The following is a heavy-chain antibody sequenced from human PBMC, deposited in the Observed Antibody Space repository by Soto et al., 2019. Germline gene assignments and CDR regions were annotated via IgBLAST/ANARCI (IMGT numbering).Heavy chain of an antibody. D-gene: IGHD1-26*01. CDR1: GGSISSYY. Sequence: SETLSLTCTVSGGSISSYYWSWIRQPPGKGLEWIGYIYYSGSTNYNPSLKSRVTISVDTSKNQFFLKLNSMTAADTAVYYCASNRGGSPTIFDYWGQGTLVSVS. V-gene: IGHV4-59*08. CDR3: ASNRGGSPTIFDY. CDR2: IYYSGST. J-gene: IGHJ4*02.